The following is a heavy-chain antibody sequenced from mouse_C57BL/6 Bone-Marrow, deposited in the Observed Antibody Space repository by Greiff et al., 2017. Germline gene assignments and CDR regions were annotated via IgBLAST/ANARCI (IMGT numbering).Heavy chain of an antibody. V-gene: IGHV14-4*01. CDR1: GFNFKDDY. J-gene: IGHJ4*01. CDR2: IDPENGDT. Sequence: EVQLVESGAEFVRPGASVKLSCTASGFNFKDDYMHWVKQRPEQGLEWIGWIDPENGDTEYASKFQGKATITADTSSNTAYLQLSSLTSEDTAVYYCATRFYAMDCWGQGTSVTVAS. CDR3: ATRFYAMDC.